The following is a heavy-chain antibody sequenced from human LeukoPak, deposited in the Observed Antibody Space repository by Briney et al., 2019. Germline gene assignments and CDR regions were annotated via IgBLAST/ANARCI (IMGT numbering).Heavy chain of an antibody. J-gene: IGHJ4*02. CDR3: ARDPIAAAASGGDY. CDR2: ITTRSTYT. Sequence: GGSLRVSCAASGFTFSSYTMNWVRQAPGKGLEWVSSITTRSTYTYYADSVKGRFTISRDNAKNLLYLQMNSLRVEDTAVYYCARDPIAAAASGGDYWGLGTLVTVSS. CDR1: GFTFSSYT. V-gene: IGHV3-21*01. D-gene: IGHD6-13*01.